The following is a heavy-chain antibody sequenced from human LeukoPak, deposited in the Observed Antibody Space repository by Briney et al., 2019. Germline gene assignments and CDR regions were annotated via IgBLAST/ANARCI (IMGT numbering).Heavy chain of an antibody. V-gene: IGHV3-30*02. J-gene: IGHJ6*03. CDR2: IRYDGSNK. CDR1: GFTFDDYG. CDR3: AKAGDSSSWSSYYYYYMDV. D-gene: IGHD6-13*01. Sequence: GGSLRLSCAASGFTFDDYGMHWVRQAPGKGLEWVAFIRYDGSNKYYADSVKGRFTISRDNSKNTLYLQMNSLRAEDTAVYYCAKAGDSSSWSSYYYYYMDVWGKGTTVTVSS.